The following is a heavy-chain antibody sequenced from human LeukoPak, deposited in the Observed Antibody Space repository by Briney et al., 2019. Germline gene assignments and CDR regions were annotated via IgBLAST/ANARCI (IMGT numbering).Heavy chain of an antibody. D-gene: IGHD3-22*01. CDR1: GFTFSSYS. CDR2: ISSSSSTI. CDR3: AREGPYDSSGYLI. V-gene: IGHV3-48*01. Sequence: GGSLRLSCAASGFTFSSYSMNWVRQAPGEGLEWVSYISSSSSTIYYADSVKGRFTISRDNAKNSLYLQMNSLRAEDTAVYYCAREGPYDSSGYLIWGQGTMVTVPS. J-gene: IGHJ3*02.